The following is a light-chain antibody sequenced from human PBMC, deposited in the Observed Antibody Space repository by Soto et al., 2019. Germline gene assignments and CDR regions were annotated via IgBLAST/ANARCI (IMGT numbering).Light chain of an antibody. Sequence: DRVMTQSPDTLSVSPGERVSLSCRASQSVNHNLAWYQQKPGQAPRLLIFDKSSRAPGVPARFSGSGTGTDFTLTISRLEPEDFAVYYCQQYESSPRTFGQGTKVDIK. CDR2: DKS. V-gene: IGKV3-15*01. CDR1: QSVNHN. CDR3: QQYESSPRT. J-gene: IGKJ1*01.